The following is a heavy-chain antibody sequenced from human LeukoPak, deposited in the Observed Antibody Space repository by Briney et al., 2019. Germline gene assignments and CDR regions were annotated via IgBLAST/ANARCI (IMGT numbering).Heavy chain of an antibody. CDR2: ISTSSSYI. Sequence: GGSLRLSCAASGFTFSSYSMNWVRQAPGKGLEWVSSISTSSSYIYYADSVKGRFTISRDNSKNTLYLQMNSLRAEDTAVYYCAKDYYDSSSMTRNYHYYYYMDVWGKGTTVTISS. CDR3: AKDYYDSSSMTRNYHYYYYMDV. D-gene: IGHD3-22*01. V-gene: IGHV3-21*01. CDR1: GFTFSSYS. J-gene: IGHJ6*03.